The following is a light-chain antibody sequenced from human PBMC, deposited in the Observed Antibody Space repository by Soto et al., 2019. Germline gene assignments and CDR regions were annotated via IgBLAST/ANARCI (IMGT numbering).Light chain of an antibody. Sequence: EIVLTQSPGTLSLSPGERATLSCRASQSLGSSYLAWYQQKPGQAPRLLIYGVSSRATGIPDRFSGSGSVTDFTLTISRLEPEDFAMYYCQEYGGSPRAFGQGTEVEIK. V-gene: IGKV3-20*01. J-gene: IGKJ1*01. CDR1: QSLGSSY. CDR3: QEYGGSPRA. CDR2: GVS.